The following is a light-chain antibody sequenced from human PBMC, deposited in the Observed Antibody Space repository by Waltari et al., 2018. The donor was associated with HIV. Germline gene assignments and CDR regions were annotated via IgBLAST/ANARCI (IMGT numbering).Light chain of an antibody. CDR1: QSLVSSDGNTY. Sequence: DVVMTQSPLSLPVTLGQQASMSCRSSQSLVSSDGNTYLIWFHQRPGQSPRRLIYKVSERDSGVPDRFSGSGSGTDFTLEISRVEAEDVGVYYCMQGTHWPPYTFGQGTKLEIK. J-gene: IGKJ2*01. CDR3: MQGTHWPPYT. CDR2: KVS. V-gene: IGKV2-30*01.